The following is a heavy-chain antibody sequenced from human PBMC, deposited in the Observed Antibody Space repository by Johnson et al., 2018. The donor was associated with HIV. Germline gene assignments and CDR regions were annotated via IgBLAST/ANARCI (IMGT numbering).Heavy chain of an antibody. J-gene: IGHJ3*02. Sequence: QVQLVESGGGVVQPGRSLRLSCAASGFTFSSYGMHWVRQAPGKGLEWVAFIRYDGSNKYYADSVKGQFTISRDNSKNTLYLQMNSLRAEDTAVYYCAKFRDAFDIWGQGTMVTVSS. CDR1: GFTFSSYG. CDR3: AKFRDAFDI. V-gene: IGHV3-30*02. CDR2: IRYDGSNK.